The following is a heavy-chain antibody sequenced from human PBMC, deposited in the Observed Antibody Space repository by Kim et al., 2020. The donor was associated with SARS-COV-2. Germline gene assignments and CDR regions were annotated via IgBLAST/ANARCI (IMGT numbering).Heavy chain of an antibody. D-gene: IGHD2-2*01. J-gene: IGHJ5*02. CDR3: ARGIVVVPAARDWFDP. Sequence: SETLSLTCTVSGGSISSGGYYWSWIRQHPGKGLEWIGYIYYSGSTYYNPSLKSRVTISVDTSKNQFSLKLSSVTAADTAVYYCARGIVVVPAARDWFDPWGLGTLVTVSS. CDR1: GGSISSGGYY. V-gene: IGHV4-31*03. CDR2: IYYSGST.